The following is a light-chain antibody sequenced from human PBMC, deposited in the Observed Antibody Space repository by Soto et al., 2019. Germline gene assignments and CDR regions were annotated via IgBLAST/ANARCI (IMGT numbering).Light chain of an antibody. Sequence: QSVLTQPPSASGSPGQSVTISCTGTSSDVGGYHYVSWYQQHPGKAPKLMIYEVSKRPSGVPDRFSGSKSGNTASLPVSGLQAEDEADYYCSSYAGSNNYVFGTGTKLTVL. J-gene: IGLJ1*01. CDR1: SSDVGGYHY. V-gene: IGLV2-8*01. CDR2: EVS. CDR3: SSYAGSNNYV.